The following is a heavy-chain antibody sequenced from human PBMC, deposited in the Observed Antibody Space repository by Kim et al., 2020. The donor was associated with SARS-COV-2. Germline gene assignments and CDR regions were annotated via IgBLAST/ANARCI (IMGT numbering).Heavy chain of an antibody. J-gene: IGHJ5*02. Sequence: SETLSLTCAVYGGSFSGYYWSWIRQPPGKGLEWIGEINHSGSTNYNPSLKSRVTISVDTSKNQFSLKLSSVTAADTAVYYCARGAWVFGVGKPPRKYNWFDPWGQGTLVTVSS. V-gene: IGHV4-34*01. CDR3: ARGAWVFGVGKPPRKYNWFDP. CDR1: GGSFSGYY. CDR2: INHSGST. D-gene: IGHD3-3*01.